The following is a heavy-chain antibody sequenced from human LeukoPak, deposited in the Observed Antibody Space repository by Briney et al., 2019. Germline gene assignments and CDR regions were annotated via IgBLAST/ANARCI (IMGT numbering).Heavy chain of an antibody. CDR1: GYTFTSYG. V-gene: IGHV1-18*01. D-gene: IGHD3-10*01. CDR3: ASFPMVRGVIRDAFDI. CDR2: ISAYNGNT. Sequence: ASVKVSCKASGYTFTSYGISWVRQAPGQGLEWMGWISAYNGNTNYAQKLQGRVTMTTDTSTSTAYMELRSLRSDDTAVYYCASFPMVRGVIRDAFDIWGQGTMVTVSS. J-gene: IGHJ3*02.